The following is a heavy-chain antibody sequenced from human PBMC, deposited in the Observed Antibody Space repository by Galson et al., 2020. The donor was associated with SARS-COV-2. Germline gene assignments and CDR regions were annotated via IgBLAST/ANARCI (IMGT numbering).Heavy chain of an antibody. Sequence: SETLSLTCAVYGGSFSGYYWSWIRQPPGKGLEWIGEINHSGSTNYNPSLKSRVTISVDTSKNQFSLKLSSVTAADTAVYYCARDPLGGYWGQGTLVTVSS. CDR2: INHSGST. V-gene: IGHV4-34*01. D-gene: IGHD3-3*01. CDR3: ARDPLGGY. J-gene: IGHJ4*02. CDR1: GGSFSGYY.